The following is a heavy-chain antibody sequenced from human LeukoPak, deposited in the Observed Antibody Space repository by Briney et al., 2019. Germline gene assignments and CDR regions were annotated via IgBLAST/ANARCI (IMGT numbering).Heavy chain of an antibody. CDR2: IHSDGTT. CDR1: GGSLTNYY. J-gene: IGHJ4*02. V-gene: IGHV4-4*09. D-gene: IGHD3-16*01. CDR3: ARLNFRGGEALHFDS. Sequence: SETLSLTCSVSGGSLTNYYWGWIRQPPGKGLEFIGYIHSDGTTNYDSSLQSRVAISLDTSKIQFSLRLYSVTAADTALYFCARLNFRGGEALHFDSWGQGTLVTASS.